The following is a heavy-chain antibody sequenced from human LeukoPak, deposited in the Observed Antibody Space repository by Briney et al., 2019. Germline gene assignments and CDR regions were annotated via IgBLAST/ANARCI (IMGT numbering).Heavy chain of an antibody. V-gene: IGHV1-69*05. CDR2: IIPIFGTA. D-gene: IGHD5-12*01. J-gene: IGHJ6*03. CDR1: GGTLSSYA. CDR3: ARDLGTNYYYYMDV. Sequence: GASVKVSCKASGGTLSSYAISWVRQAPGQGLEWMGGIIPIFGTANYAQKFQGRVTITTDESTSTAYMELSSLRSEDTAVYYCARDLGTNYYYYMDVWGKGTTVTVSS.